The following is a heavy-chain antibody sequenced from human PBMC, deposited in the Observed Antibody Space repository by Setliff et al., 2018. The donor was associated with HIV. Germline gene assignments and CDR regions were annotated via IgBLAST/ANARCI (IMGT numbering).Heavy chain of an antibody. CDR1: GYSISSGCY. CDR2: MYHTGST. V-gene: IGHV4-38-2*01. Sequence: SETLSLTCAVSGYSISSGCYWGWIRQPPGKGLEWIGSMYHTGSTYYSPSLNSRFTISVDTSKNQFSLKLRSVTAADTAVYYCARQPLYNDYDWRSYYFDYWGQGTLVTVSS. J-gene: IGHJ4*02. CDR3: ARQPLYNDYDWRSYYFDY. D-gene: IGHD5-12*01.